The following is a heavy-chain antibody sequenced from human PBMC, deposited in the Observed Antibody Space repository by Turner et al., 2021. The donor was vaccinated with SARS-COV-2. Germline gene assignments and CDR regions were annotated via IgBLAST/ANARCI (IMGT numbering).Heavy chain of an antibody. CDR2: FDPEDGET. CDR3: ATAPANYYDSSGSKGFYYYYYGMDV. J-gene: IGHJ6*02. CDR1: GYTLIELS. D-gene: IGHD3-22*01. V-gene: IGHV1-24*01. Sequence: QVQLVQSGAEVKKPGASVKVTCKVSGYTLIELSMHWVRQAPGKGLEWMGGFDPEDGETIYAQKFQGRVTMTEDTSTDTAYMELNSLRSEDTAVYYCATAPANYYDSSGSKGFYYYYYGMDVWGQGTTVTVSS.